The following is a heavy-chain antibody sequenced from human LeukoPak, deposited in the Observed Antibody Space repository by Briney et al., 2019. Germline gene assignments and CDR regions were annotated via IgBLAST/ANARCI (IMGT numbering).Heavy chain of an antibody. CDR3: ARGNGYLRWFDY. V-gene: IGHV1-2*02. CDR2: INPNTGDT. Sequence: GASVKVSCKTSVYTFTGYYMHWVRQTAGQGLEWMGLINPNTGDTKYAQKFQGRVTMTRDTSISTVYVELSSLTSDDTAVYFCARGNGYLRWFDYWGQGTLVTVSS. J-gene: IGHJ4*02. CDR1: VYTFTGYY. D-gene: IGHD5-18*01.